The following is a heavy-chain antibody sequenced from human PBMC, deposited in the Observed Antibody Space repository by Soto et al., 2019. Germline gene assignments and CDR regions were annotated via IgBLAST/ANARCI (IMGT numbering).Heavy chain of an antibody. V-gene: IGHV2-70*11. D-gene: IGHD3-3*01. CDR1: ALSLKTSGMC. CDR2: IDWDDDK. J-gene: IGHJ4*01. Sequence: TLTCSVFALSLKTSGMCVSWIRQPPGKALEWLARIDWDDDKYYSTSLKTRLTITKDTSKNQVVLTMTNMDPVDTATYYCALIHYEMPSGYQPRAYRGHGTPVTVSS. CDR3: ALIHYEMPSGYQPRAY.